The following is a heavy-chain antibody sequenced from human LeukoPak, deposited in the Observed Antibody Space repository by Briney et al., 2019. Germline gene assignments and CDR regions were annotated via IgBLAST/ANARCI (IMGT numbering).Heavy chain of an antibody. V-gene: IGHV3-11*01. J-gene: IGHJ4*02. CDR2: ISSSGSTI. Sequence: GGSLRLSCAASGFTISDYYMSWIRQAPGKGLEWVSYISSSGSTIYYADSVKGRFTISRGNAKNSLYLQMNSLRAEDTAVYYCAREDYVWGSYLINYWGQGTLVTVSS. D-gene: IGHD3-16*02. CDR3: AREDYVWGSYLINY. CDR1: GFTISDYY.